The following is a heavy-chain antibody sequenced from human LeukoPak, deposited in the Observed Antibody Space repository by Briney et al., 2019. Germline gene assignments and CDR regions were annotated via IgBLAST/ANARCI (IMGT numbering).Heavy chain of an antibody. CDR2: ISSSSSYI. Sequence: GGSLRLSCAASGFIVSSNYMNWVRQAPGKGLEWVSSISSSSSYIYYADSVKGRFTISRDNAKNSLYLQMNSLRAEDTAVYYCAREIVVVPAAMFDYWGQGTLVTVSS. J-gene: IGHJ4*02. V-gene: IGHV3-21*01. D-gene: IGHD2-2*01. CDR3: AREIVVVPAAMFDY. CDR1: GFIVSSNY.